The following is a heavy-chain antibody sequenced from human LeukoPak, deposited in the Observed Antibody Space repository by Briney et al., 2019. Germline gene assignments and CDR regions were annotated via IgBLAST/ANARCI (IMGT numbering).Heavy chain of an antibody. CDR1: GFSFHDYS. CDR2: ISWDGRST. CDR3: AKDRVSGTIFGAPDY. J-gene: IGHJ4*02. V-gene: IGHV3-43*01. Sequence: PGGSLRLSCAASGFSFHDYSMHWVRQGPGKGLEWVSLISWDGRSTYYADSVKGRFTISRDNSKNTLYLQMNSLRTEDNALYYCAKDRVSGTIFGAPDYWGQGTLVTVSS. D-gene: IGHD3-3*01.